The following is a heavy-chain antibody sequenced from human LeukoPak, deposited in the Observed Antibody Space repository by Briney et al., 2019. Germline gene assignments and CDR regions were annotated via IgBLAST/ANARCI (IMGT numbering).Heavy chain of an antibody. D-gene: IGHD3-3*01. Sequence: PSETLSLTCTVSGGSISSYYWIWIRQPPRKGLEWIGYIYYSGSTKYKPSLKSRVTISVDTSKNQFSLKLSSVTAADTAVNYCARGRFLDAFDIWGQGTVVTVS. CDR2: IYYSGST. V-gene: IGHV4-59*01. CDR1: GGSISSYY. CDR3: ARGRFLDAFDI. J-gene: IGHJ3*02.